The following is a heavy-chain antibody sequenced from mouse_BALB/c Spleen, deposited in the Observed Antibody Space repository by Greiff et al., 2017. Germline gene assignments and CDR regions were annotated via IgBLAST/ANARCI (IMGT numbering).Heavy chain of an antibody. CDR2: IDPANGNT. CDR3: ASTGTGDY. CDR1: GFNIKDTY. Sequence: EVQLQESGAELVKPGASVKLSCTASGFNIKDTYMHWVKQRPEQGLEWIGRIDPANGNTKYDPKFQGKATITADTSSNTAYLQLSSLTSEDTAVYYCASTGTGDYWGQGTTLTVSS. J-gene: IGHJ2*01. D-gene: IGHD4-1*01. V-gene: IGHV14-3*02.